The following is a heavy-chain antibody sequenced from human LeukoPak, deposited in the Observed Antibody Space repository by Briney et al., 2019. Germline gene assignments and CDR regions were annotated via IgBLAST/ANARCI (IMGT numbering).Heavy chain of an antibody. CDR2: TAIGGSYI. Sequence: GGSLRLSCAASEFTFSSYTINWVRQAPGKGLEWVSSTAIGGSYIYYADSVKGRFTISRDNAKNSLYLQMNSLRAEDTAVYYCARDLSGTYRVVDYWGQGTLVTVSS. CDR3: ARDLSGTYRVVDY. J-gene: IGHJ4*02. CDR1: EFTFSSYT. D-gene: IGHD1-26*01. V-gene: IGHV3-21*06.